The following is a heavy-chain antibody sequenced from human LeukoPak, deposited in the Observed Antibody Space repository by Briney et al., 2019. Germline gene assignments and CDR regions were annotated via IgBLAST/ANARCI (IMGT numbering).Heavy chain of an antibody. CDR2: ISAYNGNT. Sequence: ASVKVSCKASGYTFTSYGISWVRQAPGQGLEWMGWISAYNGNTNYAQKLQGRVTMTTDTSTSTAYMELRSLRSDDTAVYYCARKSHDYSNYYYYYYYYMDVWGKGTTVTVSS. V-gene: IGHV1-18*01. J-gene: IGHJ6*03. D-gene: IGHD4-11*01. CDR3: ARKSHDYSNYYYYYYYYMDV. CDR1: GYTFTSYG.